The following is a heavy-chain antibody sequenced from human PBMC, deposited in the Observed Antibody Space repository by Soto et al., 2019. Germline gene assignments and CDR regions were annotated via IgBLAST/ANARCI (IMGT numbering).Heavy chain of an antibody. V-gene: IGHV4-34*01. CDR2: INHSGST. Sequence: SETLSLTCAVYGGSFSGYYWSWIRQPPGKGLEWIGEINHSGSTNYNPSLKSRVTISVDTSKNQFSLKLSSVTAADTAVYYCARGRAVVAATRSWFDPWGQGTLVTVSS. J-gene: IGHJ5*02. D-gene: IGHD2-15*01. CDR3: ARGRAVVAATRSWFDP. CDR1: GGSFSGYY.